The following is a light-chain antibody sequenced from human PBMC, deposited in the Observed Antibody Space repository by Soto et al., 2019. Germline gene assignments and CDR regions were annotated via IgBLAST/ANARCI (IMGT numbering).Light chain of an antibody. CDR2: ATS. V-gene: IGKV3-20*01. J-gene: IGKJ2*01. CDR3: QQYDTSPPMYT. Sequence: EIVLTQSPGTLSLSPGERATLSCRASQSVDSTYLAWYQQKPDQSPRLLIYATSTRAAGIPDRFSGSGSGTDFTLTISRLEPDDVAVYYCQQYDTSPPMYTFGQGTKVEIK. CDR1: QSVDSTY.